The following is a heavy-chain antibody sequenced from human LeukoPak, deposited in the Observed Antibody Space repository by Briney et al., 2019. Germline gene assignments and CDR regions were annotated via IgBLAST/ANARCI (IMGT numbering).Heavy chain of an antibody. J-gene: IGHJ5*02. Sequence: GGSLRLSCAASGFTFSSYAMSWVRQAPGKGLEWVSSICGSGDTIYYADSVKGRFTISRDNAKNSLYLQMNSLRDEDTAVYYCARETGSWPNWFDPWGQGTLVTVSS. CDR1: GFTFSSYA. D-gene: IGHD6-13*01. V-gene: IGHV3-48*02. CDR2: ICGSGDTI. CDR3: ARETGSWPNWFDP.